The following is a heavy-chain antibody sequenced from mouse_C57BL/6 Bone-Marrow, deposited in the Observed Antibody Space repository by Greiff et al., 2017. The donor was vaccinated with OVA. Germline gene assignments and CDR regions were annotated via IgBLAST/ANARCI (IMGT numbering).Heavy chain of an antibody. J-gene: IGHJ1*03. V-gene: IGHV1-76*01. Sequence: VKVVESGAELVRPGAPVKLSCKASGYTFTDYYINWVKQRPGQGLEWIARISPGSGNTYYNEKFKGKATLTAEKSSSTAYMQLSSLTSEDSAVYFCASPYLLLRYFDVWGTGTTVTVSS. CDR1: GYTFTDYY. CDR3: ASPYLLLRYFDV. CDR2: ISPGSGNT. D-gene: IGHD1-1*01.